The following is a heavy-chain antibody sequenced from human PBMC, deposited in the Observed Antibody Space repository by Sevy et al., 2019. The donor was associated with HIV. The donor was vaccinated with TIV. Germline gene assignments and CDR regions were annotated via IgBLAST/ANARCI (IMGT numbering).Heavy chain of an antibody. V-gene: IGHV3-30-3*01. CDR2: ISSTGSHK. CDR3: AREAGYTTTWSPGNY. J-gene: IGHJ4*02. Sequence: GRSLRLSCAASGFNFRTHAMHWVRQPPGKGLEWVAVISSTGSHKYYANSVRGRFTISRDNSENTLSLQMNGLRLDDTGLYYCAREAGYTTTWSPGNYWGLGTLVTVSS. D-gene: IGHD5-12*01. CDR1: GFNFRTHA.